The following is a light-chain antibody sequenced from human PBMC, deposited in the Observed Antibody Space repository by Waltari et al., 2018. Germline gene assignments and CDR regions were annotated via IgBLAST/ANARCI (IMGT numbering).Light chain of an antibody. Sequence: DIVLTQSPAILSLSPGERASLPWRASQSVTNYLAWYQQKPGQAPRLLIYDTSNRATGVPARFSGSGFGTDFTLTISNLEPEDFAVYYCQQRRNWPLTFGGGTKVEIK. CDR1: QSVTNY. J-gene: IGKJ4*01. CDR3: QQRRNWPLT. V-gene: IGKV3-11*01. CDR2: DTS.